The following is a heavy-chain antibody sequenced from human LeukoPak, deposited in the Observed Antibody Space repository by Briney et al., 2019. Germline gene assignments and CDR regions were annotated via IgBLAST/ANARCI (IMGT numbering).Heavy chain of an antibody. CDR3: ARLVSGGILWFDP. J-gene: IGHJ5*02. Sequence: SETLSLTCTVSGGSLSSSSSYGGWIRQPPGRGREWIGSIDYIGRTYYNPSLKSRVTISVNTSKNHFSLNLSSVTAADTAVYYCARLVSGGILWFDPWGQGTLVTVSS. CDR2: IDYIGRT. D-gene: IGHD2-15*01. V-gene: IGHV4-39*01. CDR1: GGSLSSSSSY.